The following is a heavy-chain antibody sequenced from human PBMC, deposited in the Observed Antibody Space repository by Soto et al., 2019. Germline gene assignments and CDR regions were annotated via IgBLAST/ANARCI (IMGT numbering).Heavy chain of an antibody. CDR1: GYTFTSYG. D-gene: IGHD3-22*01. J-gene: IGHJ4*01. Sequence: ASVKVSCKASGYTFTSYGISWVRQAPGQGLEWMGWTSAYNGNTNYAQKFQGRVTITADKSTSTAYMELSSLRSEDTAVYYCARDSLYDSSGYYGPHFDYWG. V-gene: IGHV1-18*01. CDR3: ARDSLYDSSGYYGPHFDY. CDR2: TSAYNGNT.